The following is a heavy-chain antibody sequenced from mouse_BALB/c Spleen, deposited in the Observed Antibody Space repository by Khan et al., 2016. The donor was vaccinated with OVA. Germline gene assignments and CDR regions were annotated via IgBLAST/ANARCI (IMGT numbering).Heavy chain of an antibody. CDR2: MFPGAGST. D-gene: IGHD2-14*01. CDR3: ARGGYGGFAY. CDR1: GYTFTSYD. Sequence: VQLQESGAELVKPGASVKLSCKASGYTFTSYDINWVRQRPEQGLEWIGWMFPGAGSTKYNENFKGKATLTTDKSTSTAYMQLSRLTSEDSGAYFCARGGYGGFAYWGQGTLVTVSA. J-gene: IGHJ3*01. V-gene: IGHV1-85*01.